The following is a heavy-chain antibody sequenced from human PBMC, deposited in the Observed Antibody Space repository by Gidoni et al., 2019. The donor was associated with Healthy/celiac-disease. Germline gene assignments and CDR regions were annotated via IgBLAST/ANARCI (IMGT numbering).Heavy chain of an antibody. D-gene: IGHD2-2*01. J-gene: IGHJ6*03. V-gene: IGHV4-34*01. CDR2: INHSGST. CDR1: GGSFSGYY. CDR3: ARVHRYCSSTSCYSRRVYYYYYYMDV. Sequence: QVQLQQWGAGLLKPSETLSLTCAVYGGSFSGYYWSWIRQPPGKGLEWIGEINHSGSTNYNPSLKSRVTISVDTSKNQFSLKLSSVTAADTAVYYCARVHRYCSSTSCYSRRVYYYYYYMDVWGKGTTVTVSS.